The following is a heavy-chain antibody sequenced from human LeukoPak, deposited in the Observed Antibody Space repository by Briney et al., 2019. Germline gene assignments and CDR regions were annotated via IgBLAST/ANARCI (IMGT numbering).Heavy chain of an antibody. J-gene: IGHJ4*02. Sequence: GGSLRLSCAASGFTFSSYGMHWVRQAPSKGLEWVAFIRYDGSNKYYADSVKGRFTISRDNSKNTLYLQMNSLRAEDTALYYCAREGDWGATVVSPVNHWGQGTLVTVSS. D-gene: IGHD4-23*01. CDR1: GFTFSSYG. CDR3: AREGDWGATVVSPVNH. CDR2: IRYDGSNK. V-gene: IGHV3-30*02.